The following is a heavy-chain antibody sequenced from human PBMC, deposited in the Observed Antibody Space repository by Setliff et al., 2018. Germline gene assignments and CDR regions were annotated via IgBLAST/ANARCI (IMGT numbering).Heavy chain of an antibody. V-gene: IGHV3-21*05. CDR2: IGESGNNI. Sequence: PGESLKISCAASGFTFSGYYMQWVRQAPGKGLEWVSYIGESGNNIHYADSMKGRFTISRDNAENSLTLQMNSLRVEDTAVYYCSRDLQGSGDWIYYFDYWGQGTLVTVSS. D-gene: IGHD2-21*02. CDR1: GFTFSGYY. J-gene: IGHJ4*02. CDR3: SRDLQGSGDWIYYFDY.